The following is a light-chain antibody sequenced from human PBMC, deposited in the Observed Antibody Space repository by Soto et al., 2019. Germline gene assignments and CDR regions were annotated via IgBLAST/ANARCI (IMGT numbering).Light chain of an antibody. Sequence: EIVLTQSPGTLSLSPGERATLSCRASQSVSSNYLAWYQQKPGEAPRPLIYGASSRATGIPDKFSGSGAGTDFTLTICRLEAEDFAEYYCQQYGSSPWTVGRGTKVEIK. CDR3: QQYGSSPWT. V-gene: IGKV3-20*01. CDR1: QSVSSNY. CDR2: GAS. J-gene: IGKJ1*01.